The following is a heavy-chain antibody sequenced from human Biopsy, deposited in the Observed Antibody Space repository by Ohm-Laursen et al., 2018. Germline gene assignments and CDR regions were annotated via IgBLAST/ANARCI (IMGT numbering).Heavy chain of an antibody. V-gene: IGHV3-11*01. CDR3: ARRRPIDY. CDR2: ISAAGPAM. Sequence: SLRLSCAASGFTFSDFYMSWIRQAPGKGLEWISYISAAGPAMFYADPVRGRFTISRDNANNLLYLQMDSLRAEDTAVYYCARRRPIDYWGKGILVTVSS. J-gene: IGHJ4*02. CDR1: GFTFSDFY.